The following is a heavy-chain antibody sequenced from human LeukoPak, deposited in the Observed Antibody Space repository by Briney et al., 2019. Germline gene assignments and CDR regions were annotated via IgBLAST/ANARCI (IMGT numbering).Heavy chain of an antibody. CDR1: GFTFSSYG. CDR2: ISYDGSNK. D-gene: IGHD6-19*01. Sequence: GGSLRLSCAASGFTFSSYGMHWVRQAPGKGLEWVAVISYDGSNKYYADSVKGRFAISRDNAKNSLYLQMDSLRAEDTAVYYCARDGSGWVIDYWGQGTLVTVSS. J-gene: IGHJ4*02. V-gene: IGHV3-30*03. CDR3: ARDGSGWVIDY.